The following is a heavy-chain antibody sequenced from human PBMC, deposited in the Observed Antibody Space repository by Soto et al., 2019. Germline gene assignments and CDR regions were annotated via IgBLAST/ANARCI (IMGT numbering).Heavy chain of an antibody. V-gene: IGHV3-21*01. CDR3: ARGALWSGYYTNWFDP. CDR2: ISSSSSYI. D-gene: IGHD3-3*01. CDR1: GFSFSSYS. Sequence: GSLRLSCAASGFSFSSYSMNWVRQAPGKGLEWVSSISSSSSYIYYADSVKGRFTISRDNAKNSLYLQMNSLRAEDTAVYYCARGALWSGYYTNWFDPWGQGTLVTVSS. J-gene: IGHJ5*02.